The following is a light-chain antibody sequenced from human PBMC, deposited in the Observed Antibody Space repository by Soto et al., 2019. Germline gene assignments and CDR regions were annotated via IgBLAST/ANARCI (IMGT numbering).Light chain of an antibody. J-gene: IGKJ3*01. CDR2: GAS. CDR3: HQYGSSLT. CDR1: QSVSSSY. Sequence: EIVLTQSPGTLSLSPGERATLSCRASQSVSSSYLAWYQQKPGLAPRLLIYGASSSATGIPDRFSGSGSGTDFTLTISRLEPDDFAVYYCHQYGSSLTFGPGTKVDVK. V-gene: IGKV3-20*01.